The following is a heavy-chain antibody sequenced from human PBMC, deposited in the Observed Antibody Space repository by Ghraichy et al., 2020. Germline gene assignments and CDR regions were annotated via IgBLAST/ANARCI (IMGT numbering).Heavy chain of an antibody. V-gene: IGHV3-21*01. J-gene: IGHJ4*02. Sequence: GGSLRLSCAASGFTFSSYTMNWVRQAPGKGLEWLSSITSSNSHIYHADSVKGRFTVSRDNAKDSLYLQMNRLRAEDTALYYCMRETSAEEFDYWGQGSLVTVSS. CDR3: MRETSAEEFDY. CDR2: ITSSNSHI. CDR1: GFTFSSYT.